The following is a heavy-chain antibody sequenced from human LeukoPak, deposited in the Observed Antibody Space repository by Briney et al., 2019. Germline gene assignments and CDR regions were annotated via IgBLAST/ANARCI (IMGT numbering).Heavy chain of an antibody. CDR2: MNGEGTTI. D-gene: IGHD1-7*01. V-gene: IGHV3-74*01. CDR1: GFTFSSYA. J-gene: IGHJ4*02. CDR3: ATARNFRFEY. Sequence: GGSLRLSCSASGFTFSSYAMHWVRQAPGKGLMWVSRMNGEGTTIDYADSVKGRFTLSRDYAKNTLFLQMNNLRTEDTALYFCATARNFRFEYWGQGSLVIVSA.